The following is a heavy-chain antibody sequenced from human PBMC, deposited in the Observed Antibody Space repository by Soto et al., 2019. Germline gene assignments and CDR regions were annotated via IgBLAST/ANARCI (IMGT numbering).Heavy chain of an antibody. CDR3: ARAGSYRFDY. CDR1: GFTFSSYW. CDR2: MNSDGSTI. D-gene: IGHD1-1*01. J-gene: IGHJ4*02. V-gene: IGHV3-74*01. Sequence: EVQLVESGGALVQPGGSPRLSCAASGFTFSSYWMHWVRQAPGKGLVWVSRMNSDGSTINYAGSVRGRFTISRDNAKNTLFLQMISLTAEDTAVYYCARAGSYRFDYWGLGTLVTVSS.